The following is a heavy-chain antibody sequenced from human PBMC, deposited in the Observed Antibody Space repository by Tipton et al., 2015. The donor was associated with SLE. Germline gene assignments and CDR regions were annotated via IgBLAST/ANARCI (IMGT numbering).Heavy chain of an antibody. V-gene: IGHV4-61*08. Sequence: TLSLTCNVSGGSISSGGYYWSWIRQPPGKGLEWIGYIYYSGSTNYNPSLKSRVTISVDTSKNQFSLKLTSVTAADTAVYYCARGFRYSSGPGAYWGQGTLVTVSS. J-gene: IGHJ4*02. CDR1: GGSISSGGYY. D-gene: IGHD3-22*01. CDR3: ARGFRYSSGPGAY. CDR2: IYYSGST.